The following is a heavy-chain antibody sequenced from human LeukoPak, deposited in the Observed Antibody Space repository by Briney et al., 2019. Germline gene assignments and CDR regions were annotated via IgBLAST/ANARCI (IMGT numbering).Heavy chain of an antibody. D-gene: IGHD3-9*01. CDR2: IDPSDSYT. Sequence: GESLKISCMGSGYSFTSYWISWVRQMPGKGLEWMGRIDPSDSYTNYSPSFQGHVTISADKSISTAYLQWSSLKASDTAMYYCARRSCDILAATHWGQGTLVTVSS. V-gene: IGHV5-10-1*01. CDR3: ARRSCDILAATH. J-gene: IGHJ4*02. CDR1: GYSFTSYW.